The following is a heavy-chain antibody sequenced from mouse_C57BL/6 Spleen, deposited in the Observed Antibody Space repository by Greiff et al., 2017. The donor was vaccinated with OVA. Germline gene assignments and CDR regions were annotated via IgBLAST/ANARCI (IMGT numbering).Heavy chain of an antibody. CDR1: GYTFTDYY. V-gene: IGHV1-26*01. D-gene: IGHD2-10*02. CDR3: AREGYGGAMDY. J-gene: IGHJ4*01. Sequence: EVQLQQSGPELVKPGASVRISCKASGYTFTDYYMNWVKQSHGKSLEWIGDINPNNGGTSYNQKFKGKATLTVDKSSSTAYMELRSLTSEDSAVYYCAREGYGGAMDYWGQGTSVTVSS. CDR2: INPNNGGT.